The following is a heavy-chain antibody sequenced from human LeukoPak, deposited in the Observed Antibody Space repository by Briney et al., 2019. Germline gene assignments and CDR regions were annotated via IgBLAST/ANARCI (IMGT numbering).Heavy chain of an antibody. D-gene: IGHD6-19*01. CDR1: GFTFSSHW. CDR3: ARGMAVAANWFDP. CDR2: INQDGGVK. J-gene: IGHJ5*02. V-gene: IGHV3-7*05. Sequence: GGSLRLSCVASGFTFSSHWMNWVRQAPGQGLECVANINQDGGVKYYVDSVKGRFTISRDNAKNSLYLQMNSLKAGDTAVYYCARGMAVAANWFDPWGQGTLVAVSS.